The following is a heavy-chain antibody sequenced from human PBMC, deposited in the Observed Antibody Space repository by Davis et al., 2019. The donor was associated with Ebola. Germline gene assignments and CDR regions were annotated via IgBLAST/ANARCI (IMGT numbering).Heavy chain of an antibody. J-gene: IGHJ4*02. V-gene: IGHV1-69*13. CDR2: IIPVFGIP. CDR1: GYTFTSYG. D-gene: IGHD3-22*01. Sequence: SVKVSCKASGYTFTSYGISWVRQAPGQGLDWMGGIIPVFGIPKYAQKFQGRVTITADESTSTAYMELSSLRSEDTAVYYCARDRYYDNNPLYYESECWGQGTLVTVSS. CDR3: ARDRYYDNNPLYYESEC.